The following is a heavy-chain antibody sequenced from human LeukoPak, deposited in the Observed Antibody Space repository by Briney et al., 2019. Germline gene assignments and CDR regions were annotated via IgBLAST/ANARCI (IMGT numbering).Heavy chain of an antibody. D-gene: IGHD3-10*01. CDR2: INPNSGGT. CDR3: ARDRLLWYYGMDV. CDR1: GYTFTGYY. J-gene: IGHJ6*02. V-gene: IGHV1-2*02. Sequence: ASVTVSCTASGYTFTGYYMHWVRQAPGQGLEWMGWINPNSGGTNYAQKHQGRVTMTRDTSISTAYMELSRLRSDDTAVYYCARDRLLWYYGMDVWGQGTTVTVSS.